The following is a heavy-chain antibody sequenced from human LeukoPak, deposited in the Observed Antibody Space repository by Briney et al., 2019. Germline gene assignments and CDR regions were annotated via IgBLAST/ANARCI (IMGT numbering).Heavy chain of an antibody. CDR2: ISSSSSYI. V-gene: IGHV3-21*01. J-gene: IGHJ4*02. Sequence: GGSLRLSCAASGFTFSSYSMNWVRQAPGKGLEWVSSISSSSSYIYYADSVKGRFTISRDNAKNSLYLQMNSLRAEDTAVYYCARVRLFDWLLQHWGIFDYWGQGTLVTVSS. CDR1: GFTFSSYS. D-gene: IGHD3-9*01. CDR3: ARVRLFDWLLQHWGIFDY.